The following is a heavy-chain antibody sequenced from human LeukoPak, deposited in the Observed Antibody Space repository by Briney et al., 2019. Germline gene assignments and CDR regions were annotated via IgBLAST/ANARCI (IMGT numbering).Heavy chain of an antibody. CDR3: ARVRTEGYYYYYYYMDV. Sequence: GGSLRPSCVVSGITLSNYGMSWVRQAPGKGLEWVANIKQDGSEKYYVDSVKGRFTISRDNAKNSLYLQMNSLRAEDTAVYYCARVRTEGYYYYYYYMDVWGKGTTVTVSS. V-gene: IGHV3-7*01. D-gene: IGHD1-14*01. CDR2: IKQDGSEK. J-gene: IGHJ6*03. CDR1: GITLSNYG.